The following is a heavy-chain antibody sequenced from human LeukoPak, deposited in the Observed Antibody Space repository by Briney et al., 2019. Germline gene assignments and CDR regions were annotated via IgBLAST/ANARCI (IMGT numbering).Heavy chain of an antibody. Sequence: SPSETLSLTCAVYGGSFSGYYWNWIRQPPGKGLEWIGEINHSGSTNYNPSLKSRVTISVDTSKNQFSLKLSSVTAADTAVYYCARDRRVRGVIKNWFDPWGQGTLVTVSS. D-gene: IGHD3-10*01. CDR3: ARDRRVRGVIKNWFDP. CDR1: GGSFSGYY. J-gene: IGHJ5*02. CDR2: INHSGST. V-gene: IGHV4-34*01.